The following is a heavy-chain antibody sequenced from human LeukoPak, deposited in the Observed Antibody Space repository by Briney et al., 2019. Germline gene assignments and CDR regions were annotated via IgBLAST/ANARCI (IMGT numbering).Heavy chain of an antibody. CDR2: INSDGSST. J-gene: IGHJ2*01. Sequence: GGSLRLSCAASGFTFSSYWMHWVRQAPGKGLVWVSRINSDGSSTSYADSVKGRFTISRDNAKNTLYLQMNSLRAEDTAVYYCARESMAYWYFDLWGRGTLVTVSS. CDR3: ARESMAYWYFDL. V-gene: IGHV3-74*01. D-gene: IGHD2/OR15-2a*01. CDR1: GFTFSSYW.